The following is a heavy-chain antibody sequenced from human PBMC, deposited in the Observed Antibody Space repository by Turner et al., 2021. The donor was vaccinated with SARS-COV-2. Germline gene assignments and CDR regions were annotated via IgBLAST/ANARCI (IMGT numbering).Heavy chain of an antibody. CDR2: IKQDGSEK. CDR3: VRSDVNAWYGLLDY. J-gene: IGHJ4*02. D-gene: IGHD3-16*01. CDR1: GFTFSSYW. V-gene: IGHV3-7*01. Sequence: EVQLVESGGGLVQTGGALRLSWAASGFTFSSYWMSWVRQAPGQGLEWVANIKQDGSEKYYVDSGKGRFTISRDNAKNTLYLQMNSLTAEDSAVYYCVRSDVNAWYGLLDYWGQGTLVTVSS.